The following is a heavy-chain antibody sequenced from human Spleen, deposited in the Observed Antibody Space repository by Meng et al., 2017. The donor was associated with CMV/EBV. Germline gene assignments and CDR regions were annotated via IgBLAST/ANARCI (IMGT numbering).Heavy chain of an antibody. CDR2: INPNSGGT. J-gene: IGHJ4*02. CDR3: ARDRGGFSYGLDY. V-gene: IGHV1-2*02. Sequence: ASVKVSCKASGYTFTSYYMHWVRQAPGQGLEWMGWINPNSGGTNYAQKFQGRATMTRDTSISTGYMELSRLRSADTAMYYCARDRGGFSYGLDYWGQGMLVTVSS. D-gene: IGHD5-18*01. CDR1: GYTFTSYY.